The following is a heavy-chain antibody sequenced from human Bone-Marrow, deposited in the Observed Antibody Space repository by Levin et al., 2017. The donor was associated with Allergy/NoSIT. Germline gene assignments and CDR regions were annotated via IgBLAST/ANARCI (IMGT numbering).Heavy chain of an antibody. CDR2: IYHSGST. CDR3: ARGSEYGDQPSEGAFDI. CDR1: GGSISSGGYS. V-gene: IGHV4-30-2*01. J-gene: IGHJ3*02. D-gene: IGHD4-17*01. Sequence: ASETLSLTCAVSGGSISSGGYSWSWIRQPPGTGLEWIGYIYHSGSTYYNPSLKSRVTISVDRSKNQFSLKLSSVTAADTAVYYCARGSEYGDQPSEGAFDIWGQGTMVTVSS.